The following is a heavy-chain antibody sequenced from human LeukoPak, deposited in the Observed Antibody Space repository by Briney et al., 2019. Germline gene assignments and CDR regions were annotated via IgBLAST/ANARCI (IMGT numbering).Heavy chain of an antibody. CDR3: ARGSSGWYHENDY. V-gene: IGHV4-30-4*01. Sequence: SETLSLTCSVSGGSISSRDYYWSWIRQHPGKGLEWIGYIYYSGGTQYNPSLKSRVTMSVDTSKNQFSLKLSSVTAADTAVYYCARGSSGWYHENDYWGQGTLVTVSS. CDR2: IYYSGGT. CDR1: GGSISSRDYY. D-gene: IGHD6-19*01. J-gene: IGHJ4*02.